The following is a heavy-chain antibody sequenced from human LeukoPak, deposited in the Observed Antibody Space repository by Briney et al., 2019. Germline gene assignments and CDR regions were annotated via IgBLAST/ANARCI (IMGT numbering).Heavy chain of an antibody. CDR2: IIPIFGTA. CDR3: ARESADYYDSSGYCCAFDI. V-gene: IGHV1-69*13. Sequence: ASVKVSCKASGGTFSSYAISCVRQAPGQGLEWMGGIIPIFGTANYAQKFQGRVTITADESTSTAYMELSSLRSEGTAVYYCARESADYYDSSGYCCAFDIWGQGTMVTVSS. CDR1: GGTFSSYA. J-gene: IGHJ3*02. D-gene: IGHD3-22*01.